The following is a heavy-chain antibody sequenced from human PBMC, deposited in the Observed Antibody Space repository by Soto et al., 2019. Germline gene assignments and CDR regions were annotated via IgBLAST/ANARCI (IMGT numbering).Heavy chain of an antibody. CDR1: GFTFSSYA. J-gene: IGHJ5*02. Sequence: PGGSLRLSCAASGFTFSSYAMHWVRQAPGKGLEWVAVISYDGSNKYYADSVKGRFTISRDNSKNTLYLQMNSLRAEDTAVYYCATSTPYYYGSGSYPFDPWGQGTLVTVSS. V-gene: IGHV3-30-3*01. D-gene: IGHD3-10*01. CDR3: ATSTPYYYGSGSYPFDP. CDR2: ISYDGSNK.